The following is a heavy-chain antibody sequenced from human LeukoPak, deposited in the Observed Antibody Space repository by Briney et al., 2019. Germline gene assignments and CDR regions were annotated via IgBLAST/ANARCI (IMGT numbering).Heavy chain of an antibody. CDR2: FDPEDGET. Sequence: ASVKVSCKVSGYTLTELSMHWVRQAPGKGLEWMGGFDPEDGETIYAQKFQGRVTMTEDTSTDTAYMELSSLRSEDTAVYYCATGFQSPKSLWRIAVAPTLDYWGQGTLVTVSS. CDR3: ATGFQSPKSLWRIAVAPTLDY. V-gene: IGHV1-24*01. J-gene: IGHJ4*02. D-gene: IGHD6-19*01. CDR1: GYTLTELS.